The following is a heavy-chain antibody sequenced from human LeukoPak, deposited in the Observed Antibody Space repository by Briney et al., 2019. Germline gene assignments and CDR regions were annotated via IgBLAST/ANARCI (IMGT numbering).Heavy chain of an antibody. D-gene: IGHD3-10*01. CDR2: INHSGST. J-gene: IGHJ6*03. V-gene: IGHV4-34*01. CDR1: GGSFSGYY. CDR3: ARGITMVHYYYYYYMDV. Sequence: SETLSLTCAVYGGSFSGYYWSWIRQPPGKGLEWIGEINHSGSTNYNPSLKSRVTISVDTPKNQFSLKLSSVTAADTAVYYCARGITMVHYYYYYYMDVWGKGTTVTVSS.